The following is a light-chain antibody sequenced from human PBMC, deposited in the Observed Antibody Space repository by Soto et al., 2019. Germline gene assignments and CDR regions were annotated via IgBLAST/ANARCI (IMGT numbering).Light chain of an antibody. CDR1: QRVGSN. V-gene: IGKV3-15*01. CDR3: QQCNNWPPLT. J-gene: IGKJ4*01. CDR2: DAS. Sequence: IVMTQSPGTLSVSPGERATLSCRASQRVGSNLAWYQQKPGQAPRLLIYDASTRATRIPARFSGSGSGTEFTLTISSLVSEDFAVYYCQQCNNWPPLTFGGGTKVEIK.